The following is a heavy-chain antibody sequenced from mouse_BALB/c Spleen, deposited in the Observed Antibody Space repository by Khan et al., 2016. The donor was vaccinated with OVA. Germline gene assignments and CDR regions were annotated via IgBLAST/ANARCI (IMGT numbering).Heavy chain of an antibody. D-gene: IGHD6-2*01. Sequence: VQLQQSGPELVEPGASVKMSCKASGYTFTNYVIHWVKQKPGQGLEWIGYINPDNAGTRYNEKFKGKATLTSDISSTTAYMEFSNLTSEDSAVSYLAREAVRGDFSFPYWGEGTLVTVAA. CDR2: INPDNAGT. J-gene: IGHJ3*01. V-gene: IGHV1S136*01. CDR1: GYTFTNYV. CDR3: AREAVRGDFSFPY.